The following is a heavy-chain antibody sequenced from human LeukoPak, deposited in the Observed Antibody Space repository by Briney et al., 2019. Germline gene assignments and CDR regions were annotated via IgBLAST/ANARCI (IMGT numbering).Heavy chain of an antibody. CDR3: ARDNELGY. CDR2: ITIDSTT. Sequence: GGSLRLSCAASGFTFSDYYMNWIRQAPGKGLEWISLITIDSTTYHRDSVRGRFTTSRDNAKNSLYLQMNSLRAEDTAVYYCARDNELGYWGQGTLVAVSS. V-gene: IGHV3-11*01. CDR1: GFTFSDYY. J-gene: IGHJ4*02. D-gene: IGHD3-10*01.